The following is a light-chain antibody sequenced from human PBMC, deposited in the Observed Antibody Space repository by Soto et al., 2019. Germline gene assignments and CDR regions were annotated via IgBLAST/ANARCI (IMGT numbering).Light chain of an antibody. CDR1: SSDVWTYNL. CDR3: GSYAGSSIFV. Sequence: QSALTQPASVSGSPGQSITISCTGSSSDVWTYNLVSWYQHHPGKAPNLMISEVIKRPSGVSNRFSGSKSGNTASMTSSRLRAEDEADYYCGSYAGSSIFVFGGGTKLTVL. CDR2: EVI. J-gene: IGLJ2*01. V-gene: IGLV2-23*02.